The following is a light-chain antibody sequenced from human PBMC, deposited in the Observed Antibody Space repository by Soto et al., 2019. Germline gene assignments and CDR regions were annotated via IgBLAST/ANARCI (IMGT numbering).Light chain of an antibody. Sequence: EIVMTQSPATLSVSPGERATLSCRASQSVSSNLAWYHQKPGQAPRLLIYGTSTRATGIPARFSGSGYGTEFTLTISSLQSEDFAVYYCQHYNNWPRTFGQGTKVEIK. J-gene: IGKJ1*01. CDR2: GTS. CDR1: QSVSSN. CDR3: QHYNNWPRT. V-gene: IGKV3-15*01.